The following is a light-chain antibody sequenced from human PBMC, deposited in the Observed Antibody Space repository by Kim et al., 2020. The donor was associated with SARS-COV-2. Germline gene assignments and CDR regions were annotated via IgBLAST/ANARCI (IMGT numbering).Light chain of an antibody. V-gene: IGKV2-28*01. CDR2: LAS. J-gene: IGKJ5*01. Sequence: PASISGSTSKSLLYSNGYTYLDWYLQKPGQSPQLLIYLASNRASGVPDRLSGSGSGTDFTLKISRVEAEDVGVYYCMQAVQTPVTFGQGTRLEIK. CDR1: KSLLYSNGYTY. CDR3: MQAVQTPVT.